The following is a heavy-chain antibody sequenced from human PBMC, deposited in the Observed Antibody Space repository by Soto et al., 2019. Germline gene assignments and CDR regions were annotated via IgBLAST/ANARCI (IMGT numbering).Heavy chain of an antibody. V-gene: IGHV3-53*01. CDR1: GFTVSSNY. CDR2: IYSGGRT. CDR3: AKRRCITTGCPEDYYYGMDV. Sequence: PGGSLRLSCAASGFTVSSNYMSWVRQAPGKGLEWVSVIYSGGRTHYADPVKGRFAISRDSSKNTLYLQLNSLRAEDTAVYYCAKRRCITTGCPEDYYYGMDVWGQGTTVTVSS. D-gene: IGHD2-2*01. J-gene: IGHJ6*02.